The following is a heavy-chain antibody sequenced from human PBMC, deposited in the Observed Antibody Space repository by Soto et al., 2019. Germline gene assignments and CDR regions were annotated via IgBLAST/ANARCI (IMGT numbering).Heavy chain of an antibody. CDR1: GGSFSGYY. CDR3: AREGPVVSRITMVRGVHYMDV. Sequence: SETLSLTCAVYGGSFSGYYWSWIRQPPGKGLEWIGEINHSGSTNYNPSLKSRVTISVDTSKNQFSLKLSSVTAADTAVYYCAREGPVVSRITMVRGVHYMDVWGKGTTVTVSS. J-gene: IGHJ6*03. CDR2: INHSGST. V-gene: IGHV4-34*01. D-gene: IGHD3-10*01.